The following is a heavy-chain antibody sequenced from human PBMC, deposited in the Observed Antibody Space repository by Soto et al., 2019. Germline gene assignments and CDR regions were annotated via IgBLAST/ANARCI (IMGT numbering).Heavy chain of an antibody. V-gene: IGHV3-23*01. Sequence: GGSLRLSCAASGFTFSSYAMSWVRQAPGKGLEWVSAISGSGGSTYYADSVKGRFTNSRDNSKNTLYLQMNSLRAEDTAVYYCAKVRDGSGIYYMDVWGKGTTVTVSS. CDR3: AKVRDGSGIYYMDV. CDR2: ISGSGGST. J-gene: IGHJ6*03. CDR1: GFTFSSYA. D-gene: IGHD3-10*01.